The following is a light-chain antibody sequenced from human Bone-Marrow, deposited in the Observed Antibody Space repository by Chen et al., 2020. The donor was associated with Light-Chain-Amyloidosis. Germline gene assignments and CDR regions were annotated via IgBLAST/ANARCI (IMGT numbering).Light chain of an antibody. Sequence: EIVLTQSPGTLSLSPGDRATLSCRTSQSISSTYLAWYQQKPGQAPRLLIYGVSSRATGIAVRFSGSGSGTDFTLTISRLEPEDFAVYYCQQYSTSPLTFGGGTKVEIK. J-gene: IGKJ4*01. CDR1: QSISSTY. V-gene: IGKV3-20*01. CDR3: QQYSTSPLT. CDR2: GVS.